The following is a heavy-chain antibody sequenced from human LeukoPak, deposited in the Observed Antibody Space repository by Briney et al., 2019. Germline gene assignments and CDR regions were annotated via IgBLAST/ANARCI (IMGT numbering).Heavy chain of an antibody. CDR2: INDGNGNT. CDR1: GYGFTTYA. CDR3: ASDGFDI. V-gene: IGHV1-3*01. J-gene: IGHJ3*02. Sequence: ASVKVSCKASGYGFTTYAMYWVRQAPGQRLEWMGWINDGNGNTKYSQKFQGRVTMTRDTSASPAYMELSSLRFGDTAVYYCASDGFDIWGQGTMVTVSS.